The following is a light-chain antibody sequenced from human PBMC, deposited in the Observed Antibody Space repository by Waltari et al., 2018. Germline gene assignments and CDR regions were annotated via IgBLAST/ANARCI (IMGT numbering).Light chain of an antibody. CDR2: RNN. CDR3: AVWDDNLNGLYV. V-gene: IGLV1-47*01. J-gene: IGLJ1*01. CDR1: NSNIGSTY. Sequence: QSVLTQPPSASGTPGQRVTVTCSGSNSNIGSTYVYWYQQLPGTTPKLLILRNNQRPPGVPDRFSGSKSGTSASLAISGLRSEDEADYYCAVWDDNLNGLYVFGTGTKVTVL.